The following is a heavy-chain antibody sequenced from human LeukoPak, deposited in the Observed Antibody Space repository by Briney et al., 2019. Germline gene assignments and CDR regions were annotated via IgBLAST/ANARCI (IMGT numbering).Heavy chain of an antibody. CDR1: GGTFSSYA. J-gene: IGHJ5*02. CDR2: IIPIFGTA. D-gene: IGHD2/OR15-2a*01. V-gene: IGHV1-69*01. Sequence: ASVTVSCKASGGTFSSYAISWVRQAPGQGLEWMGGIIPIFGTANYAQKFQGRVTITADESTSTAYMELSSLRSEDTAVYYCASSDRYYSNWFDPWGQGTLVTVSS. CDR3: ASSDRYYSNWFDP.